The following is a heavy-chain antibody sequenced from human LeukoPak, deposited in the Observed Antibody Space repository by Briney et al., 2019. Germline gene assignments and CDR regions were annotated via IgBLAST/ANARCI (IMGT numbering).Heavy chain of an antibody. CDR1: GFTFSSYS. J-gene: IGHJ5*02. D-gene: IGHD3-9*01. CDR2: ICSSSSTI. Sequence: PGGSLRLSCAASGFTFSSYSMNWVRQAPGKGLEWVSYICSSSSTIYYADSVKGRFTISRDNAKNSLYLQMNSLRDEDTAVYYCARDMAYYDILTGYYNNWFDPWGQGTLVTVSS. V-gene: IGHV3-48*02. CDR3: ARDMAYYDILTGYYNNWFDP.